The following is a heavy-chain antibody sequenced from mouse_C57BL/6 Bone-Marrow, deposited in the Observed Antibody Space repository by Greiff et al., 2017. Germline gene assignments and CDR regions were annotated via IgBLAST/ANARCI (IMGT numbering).Heavy chain of an antibody. J-gene: IGHJ1*03. CDR2: INPGSGGT. CDR3: ALTGHWYFDV. CDR1: GYAFTNYL. Sequence: QVQLKESGAELVRPGTSVKVSCKASGYAFTNYLIEWVKQRPGQGLEWIGVINPGSGGTNYNETFKGKATLTADKSSSTAYMQLSSLTSEDSAVYFCALTGHWYFDVWGTGTTVTVSS. V-gene: IGHV1-54*01. D-gene: IGHD4-1*01.